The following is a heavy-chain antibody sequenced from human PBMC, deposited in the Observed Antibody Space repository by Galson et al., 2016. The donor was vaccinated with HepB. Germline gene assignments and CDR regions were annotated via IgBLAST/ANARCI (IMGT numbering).Heavy chain of an antibody. CDR1: GFNFSDYY. Sequence: SLRLSCAASGFNFSDYYMSWIRQAPGKGLEWISYISERGRAMYNAESVEGRITISRDNAKNSLFLQMNSLRVDDTAVYYCARARNRWAATYWFDPWGQGTRVTVSS. J-gene: IGHJ5*02. CDR2: ISERGRAM. D-gene: IGHD2-15*01. CDR3: ARARNRWAATYWFDP. V-gene: IGHV3-11*01.